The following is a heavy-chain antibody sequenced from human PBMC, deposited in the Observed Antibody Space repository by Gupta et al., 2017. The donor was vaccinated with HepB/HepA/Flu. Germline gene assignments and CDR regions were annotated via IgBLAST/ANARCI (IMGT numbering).Heavy chain of an antibody. V-gene: IGHV3-48*03. CDR1: GFTFSSYE. CDR2: ISSSGSTI. Sequence: EVQLVASGGGLVQPGGSLRLSRAASGFTFSSYEMNVVRQDPGTGLAWVSYISSSGSTIYYADSVKGRFTNSRNNAKNSLYLQMNSLRAEDTAVYYWARGYDYGDYQQTSPAAFDIWGQGTMVTVSS. CDR3: ARGYDYGDYQQTSPAAFDI. D-gene: IGHD4-17*01. J-gene: IGHJ3*02.